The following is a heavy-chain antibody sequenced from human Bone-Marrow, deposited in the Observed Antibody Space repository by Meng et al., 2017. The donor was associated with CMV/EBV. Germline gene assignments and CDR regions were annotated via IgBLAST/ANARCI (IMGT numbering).Heavy chain of an antibody. CDR3: AKSWDDFWRGLLQH. D-gene: IGHD3-3*01. Sequence: ASGCSCSHYGMNWVRQAQGKGLEWVAVIPSGGGNTYYADSVRGRFTISRDSSSDTLHLEMKSLRAEDTAVYYCAKSWDDFWRGLLQHWGQGTLVTVSS. J-gene: IGHJ1*01. V-gene: IGHV3-30*02. CDR1: GCSCSHYG. CDR2: IPSGGGNT.